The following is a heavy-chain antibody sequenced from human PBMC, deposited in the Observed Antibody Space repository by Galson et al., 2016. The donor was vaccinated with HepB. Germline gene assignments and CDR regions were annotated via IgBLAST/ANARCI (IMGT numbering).Heavy chain of an antibody. D-gene: IGHD5-24*01. CDR3: ASLRDGYNLNY. J-gene: IGHJ4*02. CDR1: GVSISSASYF. Sequence: SETLSLTCTVPGVSISSASYFWGWIRQPPGRGLEWLGSVYYSGTTYYNPSLKSRVTISADTSKNQFSLKLTSVTAADTAVYYCASLRDGYNLNYWGQGPLVTVSS. CDR2: VYYSGTT. V-gene: IGHV4-39*01.